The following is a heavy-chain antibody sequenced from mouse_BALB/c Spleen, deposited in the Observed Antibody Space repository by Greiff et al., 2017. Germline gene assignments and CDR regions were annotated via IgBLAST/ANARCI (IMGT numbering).Heavy chain of an antibody. D-gene: IGHD2-14*01. CDR2: ISDGGSYT. J-gene: IGHJ4*01. CDR1: GFTFSDYY. CDR3: ARVYDAYAMDY. Sequence: EVQLVESGGGLVKPGGSLKLSCAASGFTFSDYYMYWVRQTPEKRLEWVATISDGGSYTYYPDSVKGRFTISRDNAKNNLYLQMSSLKSEDTAMYYCARVYDAYAMDYWGQGTSVTVSS. V-gene: IGHV5-4*02.